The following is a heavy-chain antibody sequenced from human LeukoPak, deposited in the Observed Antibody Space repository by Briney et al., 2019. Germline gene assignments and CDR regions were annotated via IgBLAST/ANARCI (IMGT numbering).Heavy chain of an antibody. V-gene: IGHV3-20*04. D-gene: IGHD3-10*02. CDR2: INWNGGST. J-gene: IGHJ6*04. CDR3: AELGITMIGGV. CDR1: GFTFDDYG. Sequence: GGSLRLSCAASGFTFDDYGMSWVRQAPGKGLEWVSGINWNGGSTDYADSVKGRFTISRDNAKNSLYLQMNSLRAEDTAVYYCAELGITMIGGVWGKGTTVTISS.